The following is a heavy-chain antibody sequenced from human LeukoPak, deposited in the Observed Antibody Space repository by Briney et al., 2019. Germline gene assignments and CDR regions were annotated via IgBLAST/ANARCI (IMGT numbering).Heavy chain of an antibody. CDR2: INPSGGST. D-gene: IGHD3-10*01. CDR3: ARDGSGSPSLFDY. Sequence: ASVTVSCKASGYTFTSYYMHWVRQAPGQGLEWMGIINPSGGSTRYAQKFQGRVTMTRDMSTSTVYMELSSLRSEDTAVYYCARDGSGSPSLFDYWGQGTLVTVSS. V-gene: IGHV1-46*01. CDR1: GYTFTSYY. J-gene: IGHJ4*02.